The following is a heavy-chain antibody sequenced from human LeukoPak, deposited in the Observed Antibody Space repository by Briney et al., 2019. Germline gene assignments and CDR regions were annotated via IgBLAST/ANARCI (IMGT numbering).Heavy chain of an antibody. J-gene: IGHJ4*02. CDR2: ISGSGGST. CDR1: GFTFSSYT. V-gene: IGHV3-23*01. D-gene: IGHD3-22*01. CDR3: RYYFDSSTFYSKDY. Sequence: GGSLRLSCAASGFTFSSYTMSWVRQAPGKGLEWVSAISGSGGSTYYADSVKGRFTISRDNSKNTLYLQMNSLRAEDTAVYYCRYYFDSSTFYSKDYWGQGTLVTVSS.